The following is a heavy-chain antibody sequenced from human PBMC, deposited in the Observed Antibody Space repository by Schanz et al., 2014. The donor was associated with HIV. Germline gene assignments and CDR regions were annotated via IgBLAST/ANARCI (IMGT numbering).Heavy chain of an antibody. D-gene: IGHD6-13*01. CDR2: IDQGGSAT. CDR3: ARLGTAGSADS. Sequence: EVHLVESGGGLVQPGGSLRLSCAASRFTFRDYWMGWVRQAPGKGLEWVATIDQGGSATYYVDSVEGRFTMSRDNAKNSLYLQMNTLRAGDTAVYYCARLGTAGSADSWGQGTQVIVSP. V-gene: IGHV3-7*01. CDR1: RFTFRDYW. J-gene: IGHJ5*01.